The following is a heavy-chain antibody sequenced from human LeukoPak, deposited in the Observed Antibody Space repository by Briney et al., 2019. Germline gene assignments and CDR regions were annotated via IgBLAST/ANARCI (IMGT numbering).Heavy chain of an antibody. Sequence: GGSLRLSCAASGFTFSNAWMSWVRQAPGKGLEWVGRIKSKTDGGTTDYAAPVKGRFTISRDDSKNTLYLQMNSLKTEDTAVYYCTTVLRSRYYYDSSGYYWVDYWGQGTLVTVSS. V-gene: IGHV3-15*01. D-gene: IGHD3-22*01. CDR2: IKSKTDGGTT. J-gene: IGHJ4*02. CDR3: TTVLRSRYYYDSSGYYWVDY. CDR1: GFTFSNAW.